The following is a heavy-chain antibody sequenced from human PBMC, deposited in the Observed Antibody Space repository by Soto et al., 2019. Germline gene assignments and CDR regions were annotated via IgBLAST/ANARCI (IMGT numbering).Heavy chain of an antibody. V-gene: IGHV2-5*01. Sequence: SGPTLVNPTQTLTLTCTFSGFSLSTSGVGVGWIRQPPGKAPEWLGIIYWNDDKRYSPSLKTRVTITKDTYRNQVVLIMTSVEADDTATYYCARDTSGWRWLPDVWGQGTTVTVSS. J-gene: IGHJ6*02. D-gene: IGHD2-21*01. CDR2: IYWNDDK. CDR1: GFSLSTSGVG. CDR3: ARDTSGWRWLPDV.